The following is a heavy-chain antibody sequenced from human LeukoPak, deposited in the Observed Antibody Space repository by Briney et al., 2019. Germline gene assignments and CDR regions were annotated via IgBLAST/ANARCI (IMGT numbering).Heavy chain of an antibody. CDR3: ARDGRWGDYGDYVAHWYFDL. V-gene: IGHV3-30*01. CDR2: ISYDGSNK. CDR1: GFTFSSYA. Sequence: GGSLRLSCAASGFTFSSYAMHWVRQAPGKGLEWVAVISYDGSNKYYADSAKGRFTISRDNSKNTLYLQMNSLRAEDTAVYYCARDGRWGDYGDYVAHWYFDLWGRGTLVTVSS. D-gene: IGHD4-17*01. J-gene: IGHJ2*01.